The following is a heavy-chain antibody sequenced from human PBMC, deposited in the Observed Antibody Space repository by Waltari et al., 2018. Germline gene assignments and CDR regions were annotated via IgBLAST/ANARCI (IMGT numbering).Heavy chain of an antibody. D-gene: IGHD6-13*01. V-gene: IGHV3-53*02. CDR2: IYSGGST. Sequence: EVQLVETGGGLIQPGGSLRLSCAASGFTVSSNYMSWVRQAPGKGLEWVSVIYSGGSTYYADSVKGRFTISRDNSKNTLYLQMNSLRAEDTAVYYCARSLLEAAAGTGYDYWGQGTLVXVSS. CDR3: ARSLLEAAAGTGYDY. J-gene: IGHJ4*02. CDR1: GFTVSSNY.